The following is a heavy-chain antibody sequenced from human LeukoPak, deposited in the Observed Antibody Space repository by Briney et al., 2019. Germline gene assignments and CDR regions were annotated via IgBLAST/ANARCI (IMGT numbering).Heavy chain of an antibody. CDR2: INPNSGGT. CDR1: GYTFTGYY. Sequence: ASVKVSCXASGYTFTGYYMHWVRQARGQGLEWMGRINPNSGGTNYAQKFQGRVTMTRDTSISTAYMELSRLRSDDTAVYYCARDSGSGWSSEDYWGQGTLVTVSS. J-gene: IGHJ4*02. CDR3: ARDSGSGWSSEDY. V-gene: IGHV1-2*06. D-gene: IGHD6-19*01.